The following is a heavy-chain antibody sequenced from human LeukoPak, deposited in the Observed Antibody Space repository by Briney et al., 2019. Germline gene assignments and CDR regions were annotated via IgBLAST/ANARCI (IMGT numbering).Heavy chain of an antibody. V-gene: IGHV4-34*01. J-gene: IGHJ4*02. CDR1: GGSFSGYY. D-gene: IGHD6-19*01. Sequence: NPSETLSLTCAVYGGSFSGYYWSWIRQPPGKGLEWIGEINHSGSTNYNPSLKSRVTISVDTSKNQFSLKLSSVTAADTAVYYCARDPTVAGQFDYWGQGTLVTVSS. CDR2: INHSGST. CDR3: ARDPTVAGQFDY.